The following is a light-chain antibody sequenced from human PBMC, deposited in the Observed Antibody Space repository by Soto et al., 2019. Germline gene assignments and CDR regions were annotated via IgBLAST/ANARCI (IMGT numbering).Light chain of an antibody. V-gene: IGKV3-11*01. CDR3: LHRSDGPHGNI. Sequence: ESVLTQSPATLSSSPGESATLSCRASQSISTYLAWYQQKPGQAPRLLISDASKRSPGVPARFTGGGSGTDFTLSNSSLEPNDFVVYYCLHRSDGPHGNIFGHGSRLDIK. CDR1: QSISTY. J-gene: IGKJ5*01. CDR2: DAS.